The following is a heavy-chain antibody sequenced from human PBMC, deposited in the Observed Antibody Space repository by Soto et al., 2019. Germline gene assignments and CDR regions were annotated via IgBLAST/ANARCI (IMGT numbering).Heavy chain of an antibody. CDR3: ARSQYYDFWSGIPGRLEIFDY. CDR1: GYTFTSYG. CDR2: ISAYNGNT. Sequence: ASVKVSCKASGYTFTSYGISWVRQAPGQGLEWMGWISAYNGNTNYAQKLQGRVTMTTDTSTSTAYMELRSLRSDDTAVYYCARSQYYDFWSGIPGRLEIFDYWGQGTLVTVSS. V-gene: IGHV1-18*04. J-gene: IGHJ4*02. D-gene: IGHD3-3*01.